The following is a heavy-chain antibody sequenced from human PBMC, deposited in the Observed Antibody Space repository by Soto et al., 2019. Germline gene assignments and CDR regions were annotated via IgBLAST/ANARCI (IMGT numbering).Heavy chain of an antibody. CDR2: IYYSGST. Sequence: SETLSLTCTVSGGSISSGDYYWSWIRQPPGKGLEWIGYIYYSGSTYYNPSLKSRVTISVDTSKNQFSLKLSSVTAADTAVYYCARATKNYDFWSGYPINLAYWGQGTLVTVSS. V-gene: IGHV4-30-4*01. D-gene: IGHD3-3*01. CDR3: ARATKNYDFWSGYPINLAY. CDR1: GGSISSGDYY. J-gene: IGHJ4*02.